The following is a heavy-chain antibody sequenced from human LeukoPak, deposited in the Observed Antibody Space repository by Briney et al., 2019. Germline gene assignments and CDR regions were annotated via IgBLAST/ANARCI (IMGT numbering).Heavy chain of an antibody. CDR1: GYTFTNYY. CDR2: INPGGCDT. D-gene: IGHD3-16*01. CDR3: ARELSGGFFDY. V-gene: IGHV1-46*01. Sequence: ASVKVSCKASGYTFTNYYIHWVRQAPGQGLEWLGRINPGGCDTHYAQKFQGRVTMTTDTSTSTVNMELSSLRSEDTAVYSCARELSGGFFDYWGQGTLV. J-gene: IGHJ4*02.